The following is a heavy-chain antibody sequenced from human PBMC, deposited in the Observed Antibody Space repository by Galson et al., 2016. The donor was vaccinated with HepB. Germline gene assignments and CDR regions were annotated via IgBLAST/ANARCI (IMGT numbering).Heavy chain of an antibody. CDR3: ARGWARSTYYYDNSGYDS. V-gene: IGHV3-48*03. D-gene: IGHD3-22*01. Sequence: PRLSCAASGFTFSSFEMNWVRQAPGRGLEWVSYISSSVSTIYYADSVKGRFTISRDDAKSSLFLQMNSLRAEDTGVYYCARGWARSTYYYDNSGYDSWGQGTLVIVSS. CDR1: GFTFSSFE. J-gene: IGHJ4*02. CDR2: ISSSVSTI.